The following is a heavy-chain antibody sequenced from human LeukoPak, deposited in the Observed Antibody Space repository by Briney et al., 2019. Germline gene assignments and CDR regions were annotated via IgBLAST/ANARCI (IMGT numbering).Heavy chain of an antibody. CDR3: AKDISGSSGSFDY. Sequence: GGSLRLSCAASGFTFYNYAMRWVRHAPGKGLEWVSGISWDSGSIGYADSVKGRFTISRDNAKNSLYLQMNSLRAEDTALYYCAKDISGSSGSFDYWGQGTLVTVSS. CDR2: ISWDSGSI. J-gene: IGHJ4*02. CDR1: GFTFYNYA. V-gene: IGHV3-9*01. D-gene: IGHD1-26*01.